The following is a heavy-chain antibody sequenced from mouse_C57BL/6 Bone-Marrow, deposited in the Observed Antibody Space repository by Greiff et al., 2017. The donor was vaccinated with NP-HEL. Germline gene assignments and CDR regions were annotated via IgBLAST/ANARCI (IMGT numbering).Heavy chain of an antibody. CDR2: IDPSDSYT. D-gene: IGHD2-5*01. CDR1: GYTFTSYW. V-gene: IGHV1-59*01. Sequence: VQLQQPGAELVRPGPSVKLSCKASGYTFTSYWMHWVKQRPGQGLEWIGVIDPSDSYTNYNQKFKGKATLTVDTSSSTAYMQLSSLTSEDSAVYYCARPYYSNYPFAYWGQGTLVTVSA. J-gene: IGHJ3*01. CDR3: ARPYYSNYPFAY.